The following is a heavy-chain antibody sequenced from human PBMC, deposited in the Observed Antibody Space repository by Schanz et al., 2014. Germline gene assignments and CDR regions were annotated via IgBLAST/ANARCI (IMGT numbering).Heavy chain of an antibody. V-gene: IGHV3-33*01. D-gene: IGHD3-10*01. Sequence: QVQLVESGGGVVQPGGSLRLSCAASGFIFSNYGMHWVRQAPGKGLEWVAVIWSDGSTKYYADSVKGRFTISRDNSKNTLYLQMNSLRADDTAVYYCARANYRRKINFDYWGRGTLVNVSS. CDR3: ARANYRRKINFDY. CDR1: GFIFSNYG. CDR2: IWSDGSTK. J-gene: IGHJ4*02.